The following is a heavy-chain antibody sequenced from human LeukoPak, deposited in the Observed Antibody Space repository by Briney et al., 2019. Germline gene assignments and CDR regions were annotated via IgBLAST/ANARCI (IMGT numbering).Heavy chain of an antibody. J-gene: IGHJ4*02. CDR1: GGSISSSSYY. CDR3: ARCYYDILTGYWPFDY. CDR2: IYYSGST. D-gene: IGHD3-9*01. Sequence: SETLSLTCTVSGGSISSSSYYWGWIRQPPGKGLEWIGSIYYSGSTYYNPSLKSRVTMSVDTSKNQFSLKLSSVTAADTAVYYCARCYYDILTGYWPFDYWGQGTLVTVSS. V-gene: IGHV4-39*01.